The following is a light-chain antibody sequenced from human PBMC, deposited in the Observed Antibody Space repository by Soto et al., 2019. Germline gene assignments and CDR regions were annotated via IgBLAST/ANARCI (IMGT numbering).Light chain of an antibody. CDR3: MQATYWPWT. V-gene: IGKV2-30*02. Sequence: DVVMAQSPLSLPVTLGQPASISCRSSQSLVHSNGDTYLNWFQQRPGQSPRRLIYKVSNRDSVVQDRFSGSGSGTDFTLIISRVEAEDVGVYYCMQATYWPWTFGQGTKVDIK. J-gene: IGKJ1*01. CDR2: KVS. CDR1: QSLVHSNGDTY.